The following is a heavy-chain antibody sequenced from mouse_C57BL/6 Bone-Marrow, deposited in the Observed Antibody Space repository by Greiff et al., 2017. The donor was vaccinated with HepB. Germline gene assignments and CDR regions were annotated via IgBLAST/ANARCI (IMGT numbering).Heavy chain of an antibody. J-gene: IGHJ3*01. CDR2: IYPGDGDT. Sequence: VQLQQSGPELVKPGASVKISCKASGYAFSSSWMNWVKQRPGKGLEWIGRIYPGDGDTNYNGKFKGKATLTAGKSSSTAYMQLSSLTSEDSAVYFCARETHYYGSMFAYWGQGTLVTVSA. CDR1: GYAFSSSW. CDR3: ARETHYYGSMFAY. V-gene: IGHV1-82*01. D-gene: IGHD1-1*01.